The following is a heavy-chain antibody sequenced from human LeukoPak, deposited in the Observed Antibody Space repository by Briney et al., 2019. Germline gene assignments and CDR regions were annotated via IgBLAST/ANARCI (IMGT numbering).Heavy chain of an antibody. Sequence: ASVKVSCKASGGTFSSYAISWVRQAPGQVLEWMGRIIPILGIANYAQKFQGRVTITADKSTSTAYMELSSLRSEDTAVYYCAREVTSGSYENYWGQGTLVTVSS. V-gene: IGHV1-69*04. CDR2: IIPILGIA. D-gene: IGHD1-26*01. CDR1: GGTFSSYA. CDR3: AREVTSGSYENY. J-gene: IGHJ4*02.